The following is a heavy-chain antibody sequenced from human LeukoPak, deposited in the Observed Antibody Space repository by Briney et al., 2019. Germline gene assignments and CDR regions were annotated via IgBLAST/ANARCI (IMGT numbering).Heavy chain of an antibody. CDR3: ASVNYDILTGYYFDY. J-gene: IGHJ4*02. CDR1: GGSISSYY. D-gene: IGHD3-9*01. Sequence: SETLSLTCTVSGGSISSYYWSWIRQPPGKGLEWIGYIYYSGSTNYNPSLKSRVTISVDTSKNQFSLKPSSVTAADTAVYYCASVNYDILTGYYFDYWGQGTLVTVSS. V-gene: IGHV4-59*13. CDR2: IYYSGST.